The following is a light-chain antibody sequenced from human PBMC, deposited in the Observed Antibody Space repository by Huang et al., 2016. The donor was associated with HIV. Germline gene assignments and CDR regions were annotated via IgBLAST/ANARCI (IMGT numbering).Light chain of an antibody. V-gene: IGKV1-39*01. Sequence: DIQMTQSPSSLSTFVGDRVTITCRASQNINTFLHWYQEKPGKAPRLLIYSASSLEHGVPSRFRGSASGTEFTLTVSSVQPDDSATYYCQQTYRTPYTFGQGTKLDI. CDR1: QNINTF. CDR2: SAS. CDR3: QQTYRTPYT. J-gene: IGKJ2*01.